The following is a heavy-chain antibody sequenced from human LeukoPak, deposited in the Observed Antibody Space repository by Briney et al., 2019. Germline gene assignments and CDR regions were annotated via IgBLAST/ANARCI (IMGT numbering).Heavy chain of an antibody. J-gene: IGHJ4*02. D-gene: IGHD5-18*01. Sequence: VGSLRLSCAASGFTFDDYGMSWVRQAPGKGLEWVSGINWNGGSTGYADSVKGRFTISRDNAKNSLYLQMNSLRAEDTALYYYARSDTAMALGNWGQGTLVTVSS. CDR1: GFTFDDYG. CDR3: ARSDTAMALGN. V-gene: IGHV3-20*04. CDR2: INWNGGST.